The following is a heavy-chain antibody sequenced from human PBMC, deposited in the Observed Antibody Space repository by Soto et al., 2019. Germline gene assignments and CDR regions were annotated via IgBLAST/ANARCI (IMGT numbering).Heavy chain of an antibody. J-gene: IGHJ6*03. V-gene: IGHV3-33*01. Sequence: GGSLRLSCAASGFTFSSYGMHWVRQAPGKGLEWVAVIWYDGSNKYYADSVKGRFTISRDNSKNTLYLQMSSLRAEDTAVYYCAREATYYDFWSGYYTSYYYYYYLHVWGKATTVTVSS. D-gene: IGHD3-3*01. CDR2: IWYDGSNK. CDR1: GFTFSSYG. CDR3: AREATYYDFWSGYYTSYYYYYYLHV.